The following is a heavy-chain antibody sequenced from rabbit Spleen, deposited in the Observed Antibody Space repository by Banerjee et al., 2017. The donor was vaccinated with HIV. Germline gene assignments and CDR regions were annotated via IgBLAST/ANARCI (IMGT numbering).Heavy chain of an antibody. Sequence: QSLEESGGGLVKPGASLTLTCKASGFSFNSGYDMCWVRQAPGKGLEWVACAFAGSSGSTYSATWAKGRFTISKTSSTTVTLQMTSLTAADTVTYFCARDAGTSISTYGRDLWGQGALVAV. D-gene: IGHD8-1*01. V-gene: IGHV1S40*01. CDR3: ARDAGTSISTYGRDL. CDR1: GFSFNSGYD. J-gene: IGHJ6*01. CDR2: AFAGSSGST.